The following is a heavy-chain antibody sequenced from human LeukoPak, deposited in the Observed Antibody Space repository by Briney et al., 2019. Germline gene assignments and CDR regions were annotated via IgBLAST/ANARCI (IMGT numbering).Heavy chain of an antibody. V-gene: IGHV5-51*01. CDR3: ARLGYDSSGYYYLVGDY. J-gene: IGHJ4*02. Sequence: GESLKISCKGSGYSFTSYWIGWVRQMPGKGLELMGIIYPGDSDTRYSPSFQGQVTISADKSTSTAYLQWSSLKASDTAMYYCARLGYDSSGYYYLVGDYWGQGTLVTVSS. CDR2: IYPGDSDT. D-gene: IGHD3-22*01. CDR1: GYSFTSYW.